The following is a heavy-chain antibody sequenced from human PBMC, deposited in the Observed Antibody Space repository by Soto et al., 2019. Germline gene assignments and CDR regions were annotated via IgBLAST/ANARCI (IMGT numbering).Heavy chain of an antibody. CDR1: GGTFSSYA. V-gene: IGHV1-18*01. CDR2: ISAYNGNT. Sequence: ASVKVSCKASGGTFSSYAISWVRQAPGQGLEWMGWISAYNGNTNYAQKLQGRVTMTTDTSTSTAYMELRSLRSDDTAVYYCARDPRDGSEHFDYWGQGTLVTVSS. J-gene: IGHJ4*02. D-gene: IGHD5-12*01. CDR3: ARDPRDGSEHFDY.